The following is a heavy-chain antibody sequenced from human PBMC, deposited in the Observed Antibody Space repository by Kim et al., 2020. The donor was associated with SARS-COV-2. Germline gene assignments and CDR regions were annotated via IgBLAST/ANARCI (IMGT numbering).Heavy chain of an antibody. CDR2: IKSKTDGGTT. Sequence: GGSLRLSCAASGFTFSNAWMSWVRQAPGKGLEWVGRIKSKTDGGTTDYAAPVKGRFTISRDDSKNTLYLQMNSLKTEDTAVYYCTTERYDFWSGYYRRDSYLNWFDPWGQGTLVTVSS. V-gene: IGHV3-15*01. CDR1: GFTFSNAW. CDR3: TTERYDFWSGYYRRDSYLNWFDP. J-gene: IGHJ5*02. D-gene: IGHD3-3*01.